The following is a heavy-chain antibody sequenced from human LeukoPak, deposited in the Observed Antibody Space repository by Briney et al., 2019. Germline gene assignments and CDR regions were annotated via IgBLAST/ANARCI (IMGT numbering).Heavy chain of an antibody. Sequence: SETLSLTCAVSGDSISSGGYSWNWIRQPPGKGLECIGYVYSSGSAYYNPSLKSRVTMSVDTSKNQFSLNLTSMTAADTAVYYCARGSATFGLIGLFDYWGQGTLVTVSS. J-gene: IGHJ4*02. CDR1: GDSISSGGYS. V-gene: IGHV4-30-4*07. CDR2: VYSSGSA. D-gene: IGHD3/OR15-3a*01. CDR3: ARGSATFGLIGLFDY.